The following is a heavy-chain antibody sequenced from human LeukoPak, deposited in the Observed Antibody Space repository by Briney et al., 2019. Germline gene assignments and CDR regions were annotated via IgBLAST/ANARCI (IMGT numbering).Heavy chain of an antibody. J-gene: IGHJ4*02. D-gene: IGHD3-22*01. CDR3: ARDFGSSDSYVNSFDY. CDR1: GFTFSGYG. CDR2: VRYDGSNQ. V-gene: IGHV3-30*02. Sequence: GGSLRLSCAASGFTFSGYGMHWVRQAPGKGLEWVAVVRYDGSNQNYADSVKGRFTISRDNSKNTLYLEMNSLRAEDTAVYYCARDFGSSDSYVNSFDYWGQGTLVSVSS.